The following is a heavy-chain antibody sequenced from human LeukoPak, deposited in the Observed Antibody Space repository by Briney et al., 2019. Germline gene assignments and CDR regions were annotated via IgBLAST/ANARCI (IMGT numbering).Heavy chain of an antibody. CDR3: VKGGRIEAAGSIDY. J-gene: IGHJ4*02. Sequence: GGSLRLSCAASGFTFSSYAMSWVRQAPGKGLEWVSVITGSGGSTYYAGSVKGRFTISRDNSKNTLYLQMSSLRADDTAVYYCVKGGRIEAAGSIDYWGQETLVTVSS. CDR1: GFTFSSYA. CDR2: ITGSGGST. V-gene: IGHV3-23*01. D-gene: IGHD6-13*01.